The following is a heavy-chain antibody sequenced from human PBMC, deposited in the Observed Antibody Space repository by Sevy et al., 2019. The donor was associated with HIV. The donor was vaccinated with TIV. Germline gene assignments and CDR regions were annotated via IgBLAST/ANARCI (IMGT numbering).Heavy chain of an antibody. Sequence: SETLSLTCTVSGGSITSLYWNWIRQPPGKGLEWIANIYYNGHINYNPSLKSRVTLSLDTSKNQFSLKLSSVTAADTAVYYCARHPLRGYSSSLDAFDIWGQGTMVTVSS. J-gene: IGHJ3*02. CDR1: GGSITSLY. CDR2: IYYNGHI. V-gene: IGHV4-59*08. D-gene: IGHD6-6*01. CDR3: ARHPLRGYSSSLDAFDI.